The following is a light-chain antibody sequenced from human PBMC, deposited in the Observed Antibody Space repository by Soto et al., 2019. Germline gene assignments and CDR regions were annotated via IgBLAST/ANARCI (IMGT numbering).Light chain of an antibody. V-gene: IGLV1-40*01. Sequence: QSVLTQPPSVSGAPGQRVTISSTGSSSNIGAGYDVHWYQQLPGTPPKLLIYGNGNRPSRVPDRFSGSKSGTSASLAITGLQAEDEADYYCQSYDSSLSVVFGGGTKLTVL. CDR2: GNG. CDR1: SSNIGAGYD. J-gene: IGLJ2*01. CDR3: QSYDSSLSVV.